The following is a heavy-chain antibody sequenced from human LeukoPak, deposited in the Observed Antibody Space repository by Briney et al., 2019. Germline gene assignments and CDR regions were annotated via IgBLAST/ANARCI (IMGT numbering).Heavy chain of an antibody. CDR1: GGSISSYY. Sequence: SETLSLTCTVSGGSISSYYWSWIRQPPGKGLEWIGYIYYSGSTNYNPSLKSRVTISVDTSKNQFSLKLSSVTAADPAIYYCARGATHFDYWGQGTLVTVSS. J-gene: IGHJ4*02. CDR3: ARGATHFDY. D-gene: IGHD2-15*01. V-gene: IGHV4-59*01. CDR2: IYYSGST.